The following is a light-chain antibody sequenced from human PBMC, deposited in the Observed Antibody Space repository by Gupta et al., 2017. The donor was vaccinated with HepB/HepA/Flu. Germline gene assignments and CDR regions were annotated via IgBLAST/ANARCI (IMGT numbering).Light chain of an antibody. J-gene: IGLJ3*02. Sequence: QAVVTQEHSLTVSPGGTVTLTCGSSTGAVTSGHYPHWFQQQPGQAPRTLIYDTRNHPFWTPARSSGSPLGGKAALTLAGAQAEDEAYYNCLLSYSGAWVFGGGTKLTVL. V-gene: IGLV7-46*01. CDR3: LLSYSGAWV. CDR2: DTR. CDR1: TGAVTSGHY.